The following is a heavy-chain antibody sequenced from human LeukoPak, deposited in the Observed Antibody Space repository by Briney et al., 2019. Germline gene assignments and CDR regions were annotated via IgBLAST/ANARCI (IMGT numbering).Heavy chain of an antibody. CDR3: ARDIREVGESHYFDY. Sequence: TSETLSLTCTVSGFSITTYYWSWLRQSPGNGLEWIGLIHSSGSTTYNPPLKSRVTISVDTAKNQFSLHLSSVTAADTAVYYCARDIREVGESHYFDYWGQGTLVTVTS. CDR2: IHSSGST. J-gene: IGHJ4*02. V-gene: IGHV4-59*01. CDR1: GFSITTYY. D-gene: IGHD1-26*01.